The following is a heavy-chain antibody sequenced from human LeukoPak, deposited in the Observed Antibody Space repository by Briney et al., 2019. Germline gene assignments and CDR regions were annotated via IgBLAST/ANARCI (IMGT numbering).Heavy chain of an antibody. Sequence: GGSLRLSCAASGFTFNDAWMSWVRQAPGKGLEWVGRIKSKSDGGTIEYASPVKGRFTISRDDSKNTLYLQLNSLNTEDTAVYYCARDPVYGDFIDYWGQGTLVTVSS. V-gene: IGHV3-15*01. J-gene: IGHJ4*02. D-gene: IGHD4-17*01. CDR1: GFTFNDAW. CDR3: ARDPVYGDFIDY. CDR2: IKSKSDGGTI.